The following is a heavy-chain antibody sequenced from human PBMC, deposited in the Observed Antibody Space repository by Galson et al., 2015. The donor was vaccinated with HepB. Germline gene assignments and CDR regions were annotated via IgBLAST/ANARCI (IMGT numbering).Heavy chain of an antibody. V-gene: IGHV3-30*02. D-gene: IGHD2-2*02. CDR2: IWYDGTNK. J-gene: IGHJ6*02. CDR3: AKGIRYCSSTSCYTETSRHYYGMDV. CDR1: EFTFSDCG. Sequence: SLRLSCAASEFTFSDCGMHWVRQAPGKGLEWVTIIWYDGTNKYYADSVKGRFTISRDNSKNTLYLQMNSLRAEDTAVYYCAKGIRYCSSTSCYTETSRHYYGMDVWGQGTTVTVSS.